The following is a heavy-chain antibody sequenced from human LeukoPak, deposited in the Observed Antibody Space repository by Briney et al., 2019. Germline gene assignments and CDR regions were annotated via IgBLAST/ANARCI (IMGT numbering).Heavy chain of an antibody. CDR2: IYSGGGT. CDR1: GFSFSDYY. CDR3: ARDSSGPLY. V-gene: IGHV3-66*01. Sequence: GGSLRLSCVASGFSFSDYYMSWVRQAPGKGLEWVSVIYSGGGTYYADSVKGRFTISRDNSQNTLYLQMNSLSAEDTAVYYCARDSSGPLYWGQGTLVTVSS. D-gene: IGHD6-19*01. J-gene: IGHJ4*02.